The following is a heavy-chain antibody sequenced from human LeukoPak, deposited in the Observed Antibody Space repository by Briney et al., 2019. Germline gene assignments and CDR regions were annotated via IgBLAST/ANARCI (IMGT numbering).Heavy chain of an antibody. CDR2: ISAYNGNT. CDR3: ARDGALTGDQIGPYGMDV. CDR1: GYTFTSNY. J-gene: IGHJ6*02. D-gene: IGHD7-27*01. V-gene: IGHV1-18*04. Sequence: GASVKVSCKASGYTFTSNYIHWVRQAPGQGLEWMGWISAYNGNTNYAQKLQGRVTMTTDTSTSTAYMELRSLRSDDTAVYYCARDGALTGDQIGPYGMDVWGQGTTVTVSS.